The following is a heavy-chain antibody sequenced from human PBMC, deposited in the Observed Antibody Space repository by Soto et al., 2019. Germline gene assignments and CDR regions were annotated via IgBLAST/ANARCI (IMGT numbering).Heavy chain of an antibody. CDR1: GFTFSSYA. CDR2: ISGSGGST. D-gene: IGHD2-21*02. CDR3: ANDGVVVTAIGWFDP. Sequence: PGGSLRLSCAASGFTFSSYAMSWVRQAPGKGLEWVSAISGSGGSTYYADSVKGRFTISRDNSKNTLYLQMNSLRAEDTAVYYCANDGVVVTAIGWFDPWGQGTLVTVSS. J-gene: IGHJ5*02. V-gene: IGHV3-23*01.